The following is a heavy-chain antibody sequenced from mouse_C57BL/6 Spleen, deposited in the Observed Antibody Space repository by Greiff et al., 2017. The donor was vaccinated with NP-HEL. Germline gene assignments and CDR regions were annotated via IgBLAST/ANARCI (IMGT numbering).Heavy chain of an antibody. CDR3: ARRIYYDYGDYYAMDY. D-gene: IGHD2-4*01. Sequence: EVNVVESGGGLVKPGGSLKLSCAASGFTFSDYGMHWVRQAPEKGLEWVAYISSGSSTIYYADTVKGRFTISRDNAKNTLFLQMTSLRSEDTAMYYCARRIYYDYGDYYAMDYWGQGTSVTVSS. J-gene: IGHJ4*01. CDR2: ISSGSSTI. CDR1: GFTFSDYG. V-gene: IGHV5-17*01.